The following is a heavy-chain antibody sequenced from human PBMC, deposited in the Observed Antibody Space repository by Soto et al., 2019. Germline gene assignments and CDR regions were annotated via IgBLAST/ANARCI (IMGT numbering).Heavy chain of an antibody. V-gene: IGHV1-46*01. CDR3: ARDLAAGDY. CDR2: FNPTSGST. CDR1: GYTFINYY. Sequence: QVQLVQSGAEVKKPGASVKLSCKASGYTFINYYIHWVRQAPGQGLEWMGIFNPTSGSTNYAQKFQGRVTLTMDTSARTVYMELSSLRFDDTAVYYCARDLAAGDYWGQGTLVTVSS. J-gene: IGHJ4*02. D-gene: IGHD6-13*01.